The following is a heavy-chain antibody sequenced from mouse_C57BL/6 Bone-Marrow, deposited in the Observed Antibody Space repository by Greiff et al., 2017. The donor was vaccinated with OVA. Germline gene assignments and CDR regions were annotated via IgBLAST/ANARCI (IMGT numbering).Heavy chain of an antibody. CDR1: GFTFSSYA. V-gene: IGHV5-4*01. J-gene: IGHJ4*01. CDR3: VRDSARFLYYAMDY. CDR2: ISNGGSYT. Sequence: EVQVVESGGGLVKPGGSLKLSCAASGFTFSSYAMSWVRQTPDKRLEWVATISNGGSYTYYPDTVKGRFTISRDNAKNNLYLQMSHLKSEDTAMDDCVRDSARFLYYAMDYWGQGTSVTVSS.